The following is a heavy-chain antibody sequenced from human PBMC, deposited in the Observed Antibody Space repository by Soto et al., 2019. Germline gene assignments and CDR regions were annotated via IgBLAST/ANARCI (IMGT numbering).Heavy chain of an antibody. CDR3: ARDQALNSVREWLLKSNTYYYGMDV. CDR2: INPSGGST. D-gene: IGHD3-3*01. CDR1: GYTFTSYY. J-gene: IGHJ6*02. Sequence: ASVKVSCKASGYTFTSYYMHWVRQAPGQGLEWMGIINPSGGSTSYAQKFQGRVTMTRDTSTSTVYMELSSLRSEDTAVYYCARDQALNSVREWLLKSNTYYYGMDVWGQGTTVTVSS. V-gene: IGHV1-46*01.